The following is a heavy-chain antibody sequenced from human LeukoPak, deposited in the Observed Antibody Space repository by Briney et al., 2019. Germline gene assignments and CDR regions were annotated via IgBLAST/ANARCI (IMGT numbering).Heavy chain of an antibody. D-gene: IGHD2-15*01. Sequence: PGGSLRLSCAASGFTFSSYGMHWVRQAPGKGLEWVALIWNDGSNKYYADSVKGRFTISRDNSKNTLYLQMNSLRAEDTAVYYCAKDGTYCSGGSCPRSSYYYYYGMDVWGQGTTVTVSS. CDR1: GFTFSSYG. CDR3: AKDGTYCSGGSCPRSSYYYYYGMDV. J-gene: IGHJ6*02. CDR2: IWNDGSNK. V-gene: IGHV3-30*02.